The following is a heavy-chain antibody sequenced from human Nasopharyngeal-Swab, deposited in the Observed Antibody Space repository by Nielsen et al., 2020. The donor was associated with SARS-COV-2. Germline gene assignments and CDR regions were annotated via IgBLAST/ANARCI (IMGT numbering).Heavy chain of an antibody. CDR2: INHSGST. J-gene: IGHJ4*02. CDR3: ARVMFDWSVRPFDY. D-gene: IGHD3-9*01. Sequence: SETLSLTCAVYGGSFSGHYWNWIRQPPGKGLEWIGEINHSGSTNYNPSLKSRLTISVYTSKSQFSLKLSSVTAADTAVYYCARVMFDWSVRPFDYWGQGTLVTVSS. CDR1: GGSFSGHY. V-gene: IGHV4-34*01.